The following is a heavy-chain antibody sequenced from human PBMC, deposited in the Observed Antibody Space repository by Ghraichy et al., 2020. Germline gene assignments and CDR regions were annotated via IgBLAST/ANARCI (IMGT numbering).Heavy chain of an antibody. V-gene: IGHV1-58*01. D-gene: IGHD5-12*01. Sequence: SVKVSCKAFGFTFTSSAVQWVRQARGQRLEWIGWIVVGSGNTNYAQKFQERVTITRDMSTSTAYMELSSLRSEDTAVYYCAADRGAIVATSWGQGTLVTVSS. CDR1: GFTFTSSA. CDR2: IVVGSGNT. CDR3: AADRGAIVATS. J-gene: IGHJ4*02.